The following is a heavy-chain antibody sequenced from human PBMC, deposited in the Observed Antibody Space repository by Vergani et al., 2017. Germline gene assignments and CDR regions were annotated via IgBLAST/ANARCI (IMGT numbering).Heavy chain of an antibody. CDR2: INAGNGNT. Sequence: QVQLVQSGAEVKKPGSSVKVSCKASGYTFTSYAMHWVRQAPGQRLEWMGWINAGNGNTKYSQKFQGRVTITRDTSASTAYMELSSLRSEVTAVYYCARDRGIIAVAGNLVYWGQGTLVTVSS. D-gene: IGHD6-19*01. V-gene: IGHV1-3*01. CDR3: ARDRGIIAVAGNLVY. CDR1: GYTFTSYA. J-gene: IGHJ4*02.